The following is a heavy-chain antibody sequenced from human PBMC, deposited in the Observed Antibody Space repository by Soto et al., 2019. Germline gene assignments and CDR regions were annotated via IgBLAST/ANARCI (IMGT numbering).Heavy chain of an antibody. J-gene: IGHJ4*02. Sequence: SETLSLTCTVSGGSISSGDYYWSWIRQPPGKGLEWIGYIYYGGSTYYNPSLKSRVTISVDTSKNQFSLKLSSVTAADTAVYYCARVKMTALDYWGQGTLVTVSS. CDR3: ARVKMTALDY. CDR1: GGSISSGDYY. V-gene: IGHV4-30-4*01. CDR2: IYYGGST.